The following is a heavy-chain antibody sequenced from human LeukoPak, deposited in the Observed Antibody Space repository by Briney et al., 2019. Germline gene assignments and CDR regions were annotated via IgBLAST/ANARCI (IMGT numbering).Heavy chain of an antibody. Sequence: PGGSLRLSCAASGFTFSSNAMSWVRQAPGKGLEWVSGTSGSGGATYYADSVKGRLSISRDNSKNTLYLQMNSLRAEDTAIYYCAKSPQWLVPSWFDPWGQGTLVTVSS. CDR3: AKSPQWLVPSWFDP. D-gene: IGHD6-19*01. CDR2: TSGSGGAT. V-gene: IGHV3-23*01. J-gene: IGHJ5*02. CDR1: GFTFSSNA.